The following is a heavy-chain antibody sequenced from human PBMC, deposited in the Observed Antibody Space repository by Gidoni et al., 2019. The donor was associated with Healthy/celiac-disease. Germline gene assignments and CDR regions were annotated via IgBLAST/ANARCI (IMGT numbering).Heavy chain of an antibody. D-gene: IGHD4-17*01. J-gene: IGHJ4*02. CDR3: ARNWATVTTLGEFCFDY. Sequence: QVQLVASGGGVVQPRRSLRLACAAHGFTFSCYAMHWVRQSPGKGLEWVAVIAYDGSNKYYADSVKGRFTSSRDNSKTTLYLQMNSLRAEDTAVYYGARNWATVTTLGEFCFDYCGQGTLVTVSS. CDR1: GFTFSCYA. V-gene: IGHV3-30-3*01. CDR2: IAYDGSNK.